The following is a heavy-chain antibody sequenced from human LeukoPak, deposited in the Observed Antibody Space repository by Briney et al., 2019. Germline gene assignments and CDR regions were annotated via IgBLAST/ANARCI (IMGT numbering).Heavy chain of an antibody. CDR1: GGSISSSSYY. Sequence: PSETLSLTCTVSGGSISSSSYYWGWIRQPPGKGLEWIGSIYYSGSTYYNPSLKSRVTISVDTSKNQFSLKLSSVTAADTAVYYCARRAAAGTWNDYWGQGTLVTVSS. CDR3: ARRAAAGTWNDY. J-gene: IGHJ4*02. CDR2: IYYSGST. D-gene: IGHD6-13*01. V-gene: IGHV4-39*07.